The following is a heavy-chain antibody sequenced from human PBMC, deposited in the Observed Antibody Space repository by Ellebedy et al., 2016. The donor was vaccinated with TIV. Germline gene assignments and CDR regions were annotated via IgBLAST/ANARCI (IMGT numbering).Heavy chain of an antibody. D-gene: IGHD4-17*01. CDR2: IYQDGSDQ. Sequence: GGSLRLSCAASGFSFRSYWMSWVRQAPGKGLEWVANIYQDGSDQYYADSVKGRFTISRDNANKSLFLQMNSVRVDETAVYYCARRGSYGDYAVQVNSWFDTWGQGTLVSVSS. V-gene: IGHV3-7*01. CDR3: ARRGSYGDYAVQVNSWFDT. J-gene: IGHJ5*02. CDR1: GFSFRSYW.